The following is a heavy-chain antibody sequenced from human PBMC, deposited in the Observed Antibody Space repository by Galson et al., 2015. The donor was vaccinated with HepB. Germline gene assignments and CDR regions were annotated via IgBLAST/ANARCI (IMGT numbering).Heavy chain of an antibody. CDR1: GFTFSSYG. V-gene: IGHV3-30*02. J-gene: IGHJ4*02. CDR2: IRYDGSNK. D-gene: IGHD3-16*02. Sequence: SLRLSCAASGFTFSSYGMHWVRQAPGKGLEWVAFIRYDGSNKYYADSVKGRFTISRDNSKNTLYLQMNSLRAEDTAVYYCAKDYVWGSYRYTGICCLDYWGQGTLVTVSS. CDR3: AKDYVWGSYRYTGICCLDY.